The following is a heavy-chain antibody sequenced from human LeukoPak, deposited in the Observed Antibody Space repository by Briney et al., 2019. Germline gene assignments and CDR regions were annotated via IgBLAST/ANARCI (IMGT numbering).Heavy chain of an antibody. J-gene: IGHJ6*03. CDR1: GYTFTNYG. CDR3: ARCDSSGYSDYMDV. Sequence: APVKVSCKASGYTFTNYGISWVRQAPGQRLEWMGWISAYYGNTNSAQRLQGRVTMTTDTSTSTAYMELRSLRSDDTAVYYCARCDSSGYSDYMDVWGKGTTVTISS. CDR2: ISAYYGNT. V-gene: IGHV1-18*01. D-gene: IGHD3-22*01.